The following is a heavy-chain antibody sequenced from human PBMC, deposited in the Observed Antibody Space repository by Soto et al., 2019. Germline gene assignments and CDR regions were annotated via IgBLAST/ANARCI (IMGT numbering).Heavy chain of an antibody. CDR3: ARVLDCGGGCSPYYFHY. J-gene: IGHJ4*02. V-gene: IGHV1-3*01. CDR1: GYTFTSYA. D-gene: IGHD2-21*02. CDR2: INAGNGTT. Sequence: ASVKVSCKASGYTFTSYAMHWVRQAPGQRLEWMGGINAGNGTTKYSPNFQGRVTITRDESTSTAYMELSSLRSEDTAVYYCARVLDCGGGCSPYYFHYWGQGTLVTVSS.